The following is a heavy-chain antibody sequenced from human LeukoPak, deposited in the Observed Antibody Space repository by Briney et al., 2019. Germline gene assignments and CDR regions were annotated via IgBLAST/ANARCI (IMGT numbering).Heavy chain of an antibody. V-gene: IGHV1-18*04. Sequence: ASVKVSCKASGYTFTGYYMHWVRQAPGQGLEWMGWISAYNGNTNYAQKLQGRVTMTTDTSTSTAYMELRSLRSDDTAVYYCARCSPGGYDRGYGMDVWGQGTTVTVSS. CDR2: ISAYNGNT. D-gene: IGHD5-12*01. J-gene: IGHJ6*02. CDR3: ARCSPGGYDRGYGMDV. CDR1: GYTFTGYY.